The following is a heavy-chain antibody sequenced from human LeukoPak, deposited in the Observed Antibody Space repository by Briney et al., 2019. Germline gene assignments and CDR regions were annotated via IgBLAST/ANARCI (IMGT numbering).Heavy chain of an antibody. Sequence: GGSLRLSCAASGFTFSSYAMNWVRQAPGKGLEWVSVISGSGGSTYYADSVKGRFTISRDNSKNTLYLQMNSLRAEDTAVYYCAKEPITMIRGAPFDSWGQGTLVTVSS. CDR3: AKEPITMIRGAPFDS. V-gene: IGHV3-23*01. J-gene: IGHJ4*02. D-gene: IGHD3-10*01. CDR1: GFTFSSYA. CDR2: ISGSGGST.